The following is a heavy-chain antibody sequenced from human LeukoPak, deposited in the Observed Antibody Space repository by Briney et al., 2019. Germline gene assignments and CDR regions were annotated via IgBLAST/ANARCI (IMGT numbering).Heavy chain of an antibody. CDR1: GYTFNVYH. CDR2: INPYNGDT. J-gene: IGHJ3*02. D-gene: IGHD4-17*01. V-gene: IGHV1-2*02. Sequence: ASVTVSCKASGYTFNVYHMHWVRQAPGLGLEWMGWINPYNGDTKYAQKFQGRVTMTTDTSTSTAYMEVTSLRSDDTAVYYCARDLGTTVTTPDAFDIWGQGTMVTVSS. CDR3: ARDLGTTVTTPDAFDI.